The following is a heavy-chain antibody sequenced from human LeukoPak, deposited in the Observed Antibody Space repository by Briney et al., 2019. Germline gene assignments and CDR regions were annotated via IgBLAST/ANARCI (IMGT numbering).Heavy chain of an antibody. CDR2: INPNSGGT. Sequence: GASVKVSCKASGYTFTDYYIHWVRQAPGQGLDWMGWINPNSGGTSYAQNFQGRVTMTRDTSISTAYMELSRLRSDDTAVYYCARADMSSGYTPNDYWGQGTLVTVSS. D-gene: IGHD3-22*01. J-gene: IGHJ4*02. V-gene: IGHV1-2*02. CDR1: GYTFTDYY. CDR3: ARADMSSGYTPNDY.